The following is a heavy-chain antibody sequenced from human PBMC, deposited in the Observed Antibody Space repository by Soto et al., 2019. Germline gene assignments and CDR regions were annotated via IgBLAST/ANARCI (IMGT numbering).Heavy chain of an antibody. J-gene: IGHJ4*02. CDR2: INPSGGST. CDR1: GYTFTSYY. D-gene: IGHD6-19*01. CDR3: TRAPRGIIVAPDY. Sequence: ASVKVSCKASGYTFTSYYMHWVRQAPGQGLEWMGIINPSGGSTSYAQKFQGRVTMTRDTSTSTVYMELSSLGSEDTAVYYCTRAPRGIIVAPDYWGQGTLATVSS. V-gene: IGHV1-46*01.